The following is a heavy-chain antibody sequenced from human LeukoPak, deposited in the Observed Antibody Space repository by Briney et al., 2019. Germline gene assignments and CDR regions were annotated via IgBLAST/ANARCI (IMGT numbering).Heavy chain of an antibody. CDR3: ASGGSCSALCLGNY. CDR2: IHYSGST. J-gene: IGHJ4*02. CDR1: GDSFVRSIFY. V-gene: IGHV4-39*01. D-gene: IGHD2-15*01. Sequence: PSETLSLTCTVSGDSFVRSIFYWGWIRQPPGKGLEWIGSIHYSGSTYYNPSLKSRVTISVDTSKNQFSLKLSSVTAADTAVYYCASGGSCSALCLGNYWGQGTLVTVSS.